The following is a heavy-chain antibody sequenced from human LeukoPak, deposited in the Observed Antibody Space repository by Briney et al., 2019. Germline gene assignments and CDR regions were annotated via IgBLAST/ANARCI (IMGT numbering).Heavy chain of an antibody. CDR1: GFNIRSHG. CDR3: VSADIWGNYRTDS. CDR2: IWYNGNTK. J-gene: IGHJ5*01. D-gene: IGHD3-16*02. V-gene: IGHV3-33*01. Sequence: GRSLRLSCAASGFNIRSHGMHWVRQAPGKGLEWLAVIWYNGNTKYYADSVKGRFTVSRDDSQNTLHLQMDSLRAEDTAVYCCVSADIWGNYRTDSWGHGALVVVSS.